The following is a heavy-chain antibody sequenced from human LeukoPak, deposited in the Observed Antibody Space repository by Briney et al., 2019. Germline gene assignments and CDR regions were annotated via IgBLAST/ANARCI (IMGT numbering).Heavy chain of an antibody. CDR3: ARRNYGDYDHYFDY. Sequence: SETLSLTCTVSGGSINGYYWSWIRQPPGKGLEWIGYISYSGSTNDNPSLKSRVTISVDTSRNQFSLKLSSVTAADTAVYYCARRNYGDYDHYFDYWGQGTVVTVS. J-gene: IGHJ4*02. CDR2: ISYSGST. V-gene: IGHV4-59*08. CDR1: GGSINGYY. D-gene: IGHD4-17*01.